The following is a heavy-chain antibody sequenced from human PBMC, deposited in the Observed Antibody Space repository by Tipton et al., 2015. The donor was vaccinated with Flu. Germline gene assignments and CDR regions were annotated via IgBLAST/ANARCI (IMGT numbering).Heavy chain of an antibody. J-gene: IGHJ4*02. Sequence: QLVQSGAEVKKPGASVKVSCKASGYSFRNYGITWVRQAPGQGLEWMGWISAYNGDTNFAQNLQDRVTMTTDTSTTTAYMELRSLRSDDTAVYYCARGKDGYGYYFDYWGQGTLVTVSS. CDR3: ARGKDGYGYYFDY. V-gene: IGHV1-18*01. D-gene: IGHD5-24*01. CDR1: GYSFRNYG. CDR2: ISAYNGDT.